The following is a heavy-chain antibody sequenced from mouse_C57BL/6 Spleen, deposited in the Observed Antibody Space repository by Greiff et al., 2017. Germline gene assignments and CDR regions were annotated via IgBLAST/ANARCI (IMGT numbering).Heavy chain of an antibody. CDR1: GFTFSSYA. CDR3: ARGGDLAMDY. V-gene: IGHV5-4*01. CDR2: ISDGGSYT. D-gene: IGHD3-3*01. J-gene: IGHJ4*01. Sequence: EVQRVESGGGLVKPGGSLKLSCAASGFTFSSYAMSWVRQTPEKRLEWVATISDGGSYTYYPDNVKGRFTISRDNAKNNLYLQMSHLKSEDTAMYYCARGGDLAMDYWGQGTSVTVSS.